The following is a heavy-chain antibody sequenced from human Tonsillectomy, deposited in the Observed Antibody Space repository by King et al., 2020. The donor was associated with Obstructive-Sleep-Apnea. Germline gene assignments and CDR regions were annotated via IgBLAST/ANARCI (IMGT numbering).Heavy chain of an antibody. J-gene: IGHJ4*02. Sequence: VQLVESGGDLVQPGGSLRLSCAASGFTFSDYWMTWVRQAPGKGLEWVALIKKDGSDKYYVDSVKGRFTISKDNAKNSLYLQMDRMRAEDKAVDYCTTDPHHYSDVGAFGYWGQGTLVTVSS. D-gene: IGHD3-22*01. CDR2: IKKDGSDK. CDR3: TTDPHHYSDVGAFGY. CDR1: GFTFSDYW. V-gene: IGHV3-7*03.